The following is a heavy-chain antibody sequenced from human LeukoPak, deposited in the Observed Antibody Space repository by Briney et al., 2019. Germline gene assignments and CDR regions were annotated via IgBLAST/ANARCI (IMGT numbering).Heavy chain of an antibody. J-gene: IGHJ5*02. Sequence: SETLSLTCTVSGGSISSHYWSWIRQPPGKGLEWIGYIYYSGSTNYNPSLKSRVTISVDTSKNQFSLKLSSATAADTAVYYGAREAGEPIAAAATSGWFDPWGQGTLVTVSS. CDR3: AREAGEPIAAAATSGWFDP. CDR2: IYYSGST. V-gene: IGHV4-59*11. D-gene: IGHD6-13*01. CDR1: GGSISSHY.